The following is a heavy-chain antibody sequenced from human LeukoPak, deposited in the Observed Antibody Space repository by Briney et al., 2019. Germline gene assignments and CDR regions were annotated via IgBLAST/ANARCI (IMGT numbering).Heavy chain of an antibody. CDR2: ITGSGALT. J-gene: IGHJ6*03. V-gene: IGHV3-23*01. CDR3: AKDQRVWFGEQNYYYYMDV. Sequence: GGSLRLSCAASGSTLSNYAMTWVRQAPGKGLEWVSSITGSGALTYYADSVKGRFTISKDNAMDTLFLQMNSLRADDTAVYYCAKDQRVWFGEQNYYYYMDVWGKGTTVTISS. CDR1: GSTLSNYA. D-gene: IGHD3-10*01.